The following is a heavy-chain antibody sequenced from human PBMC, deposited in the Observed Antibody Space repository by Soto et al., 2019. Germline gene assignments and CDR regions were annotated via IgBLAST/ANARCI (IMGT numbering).Heavy chain of an antibody. CDR1: GYTFTGYY. CDR2: ISAYNGNT. D-gene: IGHD3-10*01. Sequence: ASVKVSCKASGYTFTGYYMHWVRQAPGQGLEWMGWISAYNGNTKYAQKLQGRVTMTTDTSTSTAYMELRSLRSDDTAVYYCARDSLGLVYYYGSGSYFVYWGQGTLVTVSS. J-gene: IGHJ4*02. CDR3: ARDSLGLVYYYGSGSYFVY. V-gene: IGHV1-18*04.